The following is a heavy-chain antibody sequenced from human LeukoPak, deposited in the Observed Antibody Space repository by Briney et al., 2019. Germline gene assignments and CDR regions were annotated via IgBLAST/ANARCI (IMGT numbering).Heavy chain of an antibody. CDR3: ARSGTQWLVSRGWFDP. D-gene: IGHD6-19*01. V-gene: IGHV1-3*01. J-gene: IGHJ5*02. Sequence: GASVKLSCKASGYTFTSYAMHRVRQAPGQRLEWMGWIHAGNGNTKYSQKFQGRVTITRDTSASTAYMELSSLRSEDTAVYYCARSGTQWLVSRGWFDPWGQGTLVTVSS. CDR1: GYTFTSYA. CDR2: IHAGNGNT.